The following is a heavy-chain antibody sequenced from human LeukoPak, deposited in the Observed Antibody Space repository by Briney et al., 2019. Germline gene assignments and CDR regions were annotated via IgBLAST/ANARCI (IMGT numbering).Heavy chain of an antibody. CDR2: INGDGSTT. Sequence: GGSLRLSCAASGFTFSSYWMHWVRQAPGKGLAWVSRINGDGSTTTYADSVKGRFTISRDNAKNTLYVQMNSLRVEDTAVYYCARDLDGSGNYHWFDPWGQGTLVTVSS. J-gene: IGHJ5*02. V-gene: IGHV3-74*01. CDR3: ARDLDGSGNYHWFDP. CDR1: GFTFSSYW. D-gene: IGHD3-10*01.